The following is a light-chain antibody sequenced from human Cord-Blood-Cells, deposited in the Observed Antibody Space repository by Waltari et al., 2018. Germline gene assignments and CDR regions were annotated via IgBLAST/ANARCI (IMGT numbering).Light chain of an antibody. CDR1: QSISSY. Sequence: DIQMTQSPSSLSASVGDRVTITCRASQSISSYLNWYQQKPGKAPKLLIYAASSLQSGVPSRFSGSGSGTDFTLTISSLQPEDVATYYCQQSYSTLTFGGETKVEIK. J-gene: IGKJ4*01. CDR2: AAS. CDR3: QQSYSTLT. V-gene: IGKV1-39*01.